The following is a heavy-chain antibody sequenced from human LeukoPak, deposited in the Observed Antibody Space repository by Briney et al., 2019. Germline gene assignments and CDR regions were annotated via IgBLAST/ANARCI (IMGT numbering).Heavy chain of an antibody. J-gene: IGHJ4*02. CDR2: ISSSSSYI. D-gene: IGHD5-18*01. CDR3: ARDRGGYSYGYDY. Sequence: GGSLRLSCAASGFTHSSYSMNWVRQAPGKGLEWVSSISSSSSYIYYADSVKGRFTISRDNAKNSLYLQMNSLRAEDTAVYYCARDRGGYSYGYDYWGQGTLVTVSS. CDR1: GFTHSSYS. V-gene: IGHV3-21*01.